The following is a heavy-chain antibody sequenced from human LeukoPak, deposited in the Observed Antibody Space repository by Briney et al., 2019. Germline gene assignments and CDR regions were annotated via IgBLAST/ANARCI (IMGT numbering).Heavy chain of an antibody. CDR1: GYTLTELS. Sequence: ASVKVSCKVSGYTLTELSMHWVRQAPGKGLEWRGGFDPEDGETIYAQKFQGRVTMTEDTSTDTAYMELSSLRSEDTAVYYCATAFGPWSAFDIWGQGTMVTVSS. D-gene: IGHD3-16*01. CDR2: FDPEDGET. CDR3: ATAFGPWSAFDI. J-gene: IGHJ3*02. V-gene: IGHV1-24*01.